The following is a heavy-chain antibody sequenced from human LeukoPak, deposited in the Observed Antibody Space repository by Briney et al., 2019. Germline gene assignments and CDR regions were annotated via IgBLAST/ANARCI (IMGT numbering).Heavy chain of an antibody. V-gene: IGHV1-2*02. CDR1: GYTLTGYY. Sequence: GASVKVSCKASGYTLTGYYMHWVRQAPGQGLEWMGWINPNSGGTNYAQKFQGRVTMTRDTSISTAYMELSSLRSEDTAVYYCARGPYRAYYYDSSGYLDYWGQGTLVTVSS. D-gene: IGHD3-22*01. CDR2: INPNSGGT. CDR3: ARGPYRAYYYDSSGYLDY. J-gene: IGHJ4*02.